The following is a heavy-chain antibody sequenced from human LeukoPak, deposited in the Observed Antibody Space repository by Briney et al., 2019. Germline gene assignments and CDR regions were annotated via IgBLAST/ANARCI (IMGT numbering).Heavy chain of an antibody. V-gene: IGHV3-53*01. Sequence: GGSLRLSCAASGFTVSSNYMSWVRQAPGKGLEWVSVIYSGGSTYYADSVKGRFTISRDNSKNTLYLQMNSLRAEDTAVYYCAREGVLFNWFDPWGQGTLVTVSS. J-gene: IGHJ5*02. CDR3: AREGVLFNWFDP. CDR2: IYSGGST. D-gene: IGHD2-8*02. CDR1: GFTVSSNY.